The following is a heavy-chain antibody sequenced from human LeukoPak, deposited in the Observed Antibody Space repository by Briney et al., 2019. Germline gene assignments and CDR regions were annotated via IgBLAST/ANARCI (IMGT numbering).Heavy chain of an antibody. D-gene: IGHD1-26*01. J-gene: IGHJ4*02. CDR3: ARHAPYSGSYYPDY. V-gene: IGHV5-51*01. CDR1: GYSFTSYW. CDR2: IYPGDSET. Sequence: GESLKISCKGSGYSFTSYWIGWVRQMPGKGLEWMGIIYPGDSETRYSPSFQGQVTISADKSISTAYLQWSSLKASDTAMYYCARHAPYSGSYYPDYWAREPWSPSPQ.